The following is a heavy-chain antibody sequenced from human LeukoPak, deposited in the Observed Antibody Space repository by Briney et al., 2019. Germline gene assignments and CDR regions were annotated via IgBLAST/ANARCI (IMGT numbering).Heavy chain of an antibody. J-gene: IGHJ4*02. Sequence: GGSLRLSCAASGFTFSSYAMSWVRQAPGKGLEWVSAISGSGGSTYYADSVKGRFTTSRDNSKNTLYLQMNSLRAEDTAVYYCAKDPRLGYYDSSGYPDYWGQGTLVTVSS. D-gene: IGHD3-22*01. CDR1: GFTFSSYA. CDR3: AKDPRLGYYDSSGYPDY. CDR2: ISGSGGST. V-gene: IGHV3-23*01.